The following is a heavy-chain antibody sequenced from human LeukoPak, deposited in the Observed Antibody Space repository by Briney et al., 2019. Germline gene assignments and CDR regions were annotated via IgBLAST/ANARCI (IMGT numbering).Heavy chain of an antibody. D-gene: IGHD3-3*01. CDR2: IYYSGST. V-gene: IGHV4-59*01. J-gene: IGHJ6*03. CDR1: GGSISSYY. CDR3: ARGQYDFWSGYSYYYYYYMDV. Sequence: PSETLSLTCTVSGGSISSYYWSWIRQPPGKGLEWIGYIYYSGSTNHNPSLKSRVTISVDTSKNQFSLKLSSVTAADTAVYYCARGQYDFWSGYSYYYYYYMDVWGKGTTVTVSS.